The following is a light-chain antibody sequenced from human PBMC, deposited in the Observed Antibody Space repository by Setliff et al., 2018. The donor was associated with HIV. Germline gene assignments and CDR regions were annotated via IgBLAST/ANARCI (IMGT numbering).Light chain of an antibody. CDR1: SSDVGGYNY. V-gene: IGLV2-14*03. CDR2: DVS. J-gene: IGLJ1*01. Sequence: QFVLTQPASVSGSPGQSITISCTGTSSDVGGYNYVSWYQQHPGKAPKLIIYDVSDRPSGVSRRFSGSKSGNTASLTISGLQAEDEADYYCKSYAANSTPYLFGTGTKVTV. CDR3: KSYAANSTPYL.